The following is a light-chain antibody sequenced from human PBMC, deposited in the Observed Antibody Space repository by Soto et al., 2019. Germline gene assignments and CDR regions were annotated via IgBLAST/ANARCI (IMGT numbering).Light chain of an antibody. Sequence: EIVLTQSPATLSLSPGERATLSCRASQSVSTYLTWYQQKPGQAPRLLIYDASNRATGSPARFSGSGSGTVFPLTIRRPEADSFGVYYCQKRSKWTFGQGTKVEIK. J-gene: IGKJ1*01. V-gene: IGKV3-11*01. CDR1: QSVSTY. CDR3: QKRSKWT. CDR2: DAS.